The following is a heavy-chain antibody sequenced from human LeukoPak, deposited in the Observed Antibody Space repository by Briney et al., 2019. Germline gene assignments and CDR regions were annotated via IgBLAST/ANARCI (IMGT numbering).Heavy chain of an antibody. CDR1: GDAISSGTYY. CDR3: ARHHATSNCFDP. CDR2: IYHSGIT. V-gene: IGHV4-39*01. J-gene: IGHJ5*02. Sequence: TSETLSLTCTVSGDAISSGTYYWDWNRQAPGKGLEWIGNIYHSGITYYTPSFESRVTMTVDTSRNQFSLKLNSLTAADTAVYYCARHHATSNCFDPWGQGILVTVSS.